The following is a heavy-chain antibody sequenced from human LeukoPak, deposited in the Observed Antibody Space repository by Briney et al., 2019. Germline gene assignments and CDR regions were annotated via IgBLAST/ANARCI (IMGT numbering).Heavy chain of an antibody. CDR1: GYIFTNHD. D-gene: IGHD3-16*01. CDR2: MNPSSGNT. J-gene: IGHJ4*02. V-gene: IGHV1-8*03. CDR3: AKSPIGGDYFDY. Sequence: GASVKVSCTASGYIFTNHDINWVRQATGQGLEWMGWMNPSSGNTGYAQKFQGRVTITRNTSISTAYMELSNLRAEDTAVYYCAKSPIGGDYFDYWGQGTLVTVSS.